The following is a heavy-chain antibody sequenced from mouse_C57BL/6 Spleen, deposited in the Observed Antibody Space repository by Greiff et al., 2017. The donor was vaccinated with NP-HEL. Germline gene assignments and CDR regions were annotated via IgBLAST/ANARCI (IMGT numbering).Heavy chain of an antibody. J-gene: IGHJ2*01. V-gene: IGHV1-69*01. CDR1: GYTFTSYW. CDR2: IDPSDSYT. D-gene: IGHD2-4*01. CDR3: ARGGYDYDALDY. Sequence: QVQLKQPGAELVMPGASVKLSCKASGYTFTSYWMHWVKQRPGQGLEWIGEIDPSDSYTNYNQKFKGKSTLTVDKSSSTAYMQLSSLTSEDSAVYYCARGGYDYDALDYWGQGTTLTVSS.